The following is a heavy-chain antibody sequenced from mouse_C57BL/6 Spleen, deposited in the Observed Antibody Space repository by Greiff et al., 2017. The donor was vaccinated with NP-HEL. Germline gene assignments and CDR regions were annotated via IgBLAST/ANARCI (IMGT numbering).Heavy chain of an antibody. CDR2: ISAGGSYT. CDR3: GRDDEAWFAY. Sequence: EVQVVESGGGLVKPGGSLKLSCAASGFTFSSYAMSWVRQTPEKRLEWVATISAGGSYTYYPANVKGRFTISRDKAKNNLYLQMGHLKSEGTAMYYCGRDDEAWFAYWGQGTLVTVSA. V-gene: IGHV5-4*01. CDR1: GFTFSSYA. J-gene: IGHJ3*01.